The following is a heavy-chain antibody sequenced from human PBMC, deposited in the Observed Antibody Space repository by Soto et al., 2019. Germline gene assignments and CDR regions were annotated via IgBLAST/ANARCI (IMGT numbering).Heavy chain of an antibody. V-gene: IGHV3-33*06. J-gene: IGHJ4*02. CDR2: IWYDGSNK. CDR1: GFTFSSYG. D-gene: IGHD3-3*01. Sequence: GGSLRLSCAASGFTFSSYGMHWVRQAPGKGLEWVAVIWYDGSNKYYADSVKGRFTISRDNSKNTLYLQMNSLRAEDTAVYYCAKGGRDFWSGSDYFDYWGRGTLVTVSS. CDR3: AKGGRDFWSGSDYFDY.